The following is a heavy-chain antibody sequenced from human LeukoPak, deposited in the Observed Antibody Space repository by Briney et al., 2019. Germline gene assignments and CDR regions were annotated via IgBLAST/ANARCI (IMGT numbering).Heavy chain of an antibody. CDR2: IYYSGST. J-gene: IGHJ5*02. CDR3: ARRVRNPNWFDP. Sequence: SETLSLTCTVSGGSISSGDHYWSWIRQPPGKGLEWIGYIYYSGSTYYNPSLKSRVTISVDTSKNQFSLKLSSVTAADTAVYYCARRVRNPNWFDPWGQGTLVTVSS. V-gene: IGHV4-30-4*01. CDR1: GGSISSGDHY. D-gene: IGHD1-14*01.